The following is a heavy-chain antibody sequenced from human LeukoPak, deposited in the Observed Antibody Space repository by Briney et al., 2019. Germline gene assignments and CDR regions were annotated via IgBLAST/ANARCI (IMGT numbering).Heavy chain of an antibody. CDR2: IYHRGSP. Sequence: SETLSLTCSVSGGSISSYYWSWIRQPPGKGLEWIAEIYHRGSPNYNPSLKSRVTISVDKSKNQFSLKLSPVSAADTAVYYCASRRYYDSTGYFPYWGQGTLVTVSS. J-gene: IGHJ4*02. CDR3: ASRRYYDSTGYFPY. D-gene: IGHD3-22*01. CDR1: GGSISSYY. V-gene: IGHV4-59*12.